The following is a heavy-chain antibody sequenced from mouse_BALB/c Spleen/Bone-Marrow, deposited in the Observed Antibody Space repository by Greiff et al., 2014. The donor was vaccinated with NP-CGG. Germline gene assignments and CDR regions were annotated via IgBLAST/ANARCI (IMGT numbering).Heavy chain of an antibody. D-gene: IGHD1-2*01. V-gene: IGHV2-9*02. J-gene: IGHJ4*01. CDR3: ARIITATGAMDY. CDR1: GFSLTNYG. Sequence: QVQLKESGPGLVAPSQSLSITCTVSGFSLTNYGVHWVRQPPGKGLEWLGVIWADGSTNYNSALMSRLSISKDNSKSQVFFKMNSLQTDDTAMYYCARIITATGAMDYWGQGTSVTVSS. CDR2: IWADGST.